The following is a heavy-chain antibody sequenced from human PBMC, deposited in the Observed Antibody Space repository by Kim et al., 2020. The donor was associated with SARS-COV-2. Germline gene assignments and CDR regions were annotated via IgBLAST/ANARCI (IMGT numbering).Heavy chain of an antibody. Sequence: GGSLRLSCAASGFTFSSYAMSWVRQAPGKGLEWVSAISGSGGSTYYADSVKGRFTISRDNSKNTLYLQMNSLRAEDTAVYYCAKDQILVAGIVVVPAATTVFYYWGQGTLVAVSS. CDR1: GFTFSSYA. CDR2: ISGSGGST. CDR3: AKDQILVAGIVVVPAATTVFYY. J-gene: IGHJ4*02. V-gene: IGHV3-23*01. D-gene: IGHD2-2*01.